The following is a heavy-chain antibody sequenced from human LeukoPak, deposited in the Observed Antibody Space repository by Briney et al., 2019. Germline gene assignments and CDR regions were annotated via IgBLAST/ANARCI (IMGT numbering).Heavy chain of an antibody. Sequence: GGSLRLSCAASGFAFSSYSMNWVRQAPGKGLEWVSYISSGGSIIYYGDSVKGRFTISRDNAKNSLYLQMNSLRAEDTAVYYCAELGITMIGGVWGKGTTVTISS. CDR2: ISSGGSII. J-gene: IGHJ6*04. CDR1: GFAFSSYS. D-gene: IGHD3-10*02. V-gene: IGHV3-48*04. CDR3: AELGITMIGGV.